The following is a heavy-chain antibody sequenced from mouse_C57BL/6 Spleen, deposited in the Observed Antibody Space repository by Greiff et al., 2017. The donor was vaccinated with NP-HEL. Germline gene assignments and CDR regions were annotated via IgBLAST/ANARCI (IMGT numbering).Heavy chain of an antibody. V-gene: IGHV3-6*01. CDR2: ISYDGSN. J-gene: IGHJ4*01. Sequence: EVQRVESGPGLVKPSQSLSLTCSVTGYSITSGYYWNWIRQFPGNKLEWMGYISYDGSNNYNPSLKNRISITRDTSKNQFFLKLNSVTTEDTATYYCAYYYGSSYARAMDYWGQGTSVTVSS. CDR1: GYSITSGYY. D-gene: IGHD1-1*01. CDR3: AYYYGSSYARAMDY.